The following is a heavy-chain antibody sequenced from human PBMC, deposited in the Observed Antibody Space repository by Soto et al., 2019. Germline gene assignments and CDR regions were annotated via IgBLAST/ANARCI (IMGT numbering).Heavy chain of an antibody. J-gene: IGHJ5*02. D-gene: IGHD5-12*01. CDR3: ARDVDENWFDP. Sequence: PSETLSLTCTVSGGSISSYYWSWIRQPPGKGLEWIGYIYYSGSTNYNPSLKSRVTISVDTSKNQFSLKLSSVTAADTAVYYCARDVDENWFDPWGQGTLVIVSS. CDR2: IYYSGST. V-gene: IGHV4-59*01. CDR1: GGSISSYY.